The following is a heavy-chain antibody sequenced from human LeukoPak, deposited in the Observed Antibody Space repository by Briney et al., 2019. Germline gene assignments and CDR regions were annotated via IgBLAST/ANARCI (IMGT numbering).Heavy chain of an antibody. V-gene: IGHV1-69*05. CDR1: GYTFTGYY. CDR3: ASPPVPYGSGFDP. CDR2: IIPIFGTA. J-gene: IGHJ5*02. D-gene: IGHD3-10*01. Sequence: EASVKVSCKASGYTFTGYYMHWVRQAPGQGLEWMGGIIPIFGTANYARKFQGRVTISTDESTSTAYMELSSLRSEDTAVYYCASPPVPYGSGFDPWGQGTLVTVSS.